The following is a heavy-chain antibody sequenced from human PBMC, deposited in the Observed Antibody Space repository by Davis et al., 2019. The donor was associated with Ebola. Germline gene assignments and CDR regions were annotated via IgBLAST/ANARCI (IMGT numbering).Heavy chain of an antibody. CDR2: IIPILCIA. CDR1: GGTFSSYA. V-gene: IGHV1-69*04. CDR3: ARHTALVNYYFDY. Sequence: SVTVSCKPSGGTFSSYAISWVRQAPGQGLEWMGRIIPILCIANYAQKFQGRVTITADKFTSTAYMELSSLRSEDTAVYYCARHTALVNYYFDYWGQGTLVTVSS. J-gene: IGHJ4*02. D-gene: IGHD5-18*01.